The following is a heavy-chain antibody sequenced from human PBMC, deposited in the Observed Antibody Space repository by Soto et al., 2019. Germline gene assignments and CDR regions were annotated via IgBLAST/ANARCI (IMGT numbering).Heavy chain of an antibody. V-gene: IGHV4-4*02. CDR2: MHHSGPI. Sequence: QVQLQESGPGLVKPSGTLSLTCSVSGDSISNNKWWSWVRQPPGKGLEWIGEMHHSGPIHYNASLKTRATLSVETYRKQSSLPPTSVTAADTALYFGARHVTMTLGSPSLDSWGPGTLVTVSS. CDR1: GDSISNNKW. J-gene: IGHJ5*02. CDR3: ARHVTMTLGSPSLDS. D-gene: IGHD2-2*03.